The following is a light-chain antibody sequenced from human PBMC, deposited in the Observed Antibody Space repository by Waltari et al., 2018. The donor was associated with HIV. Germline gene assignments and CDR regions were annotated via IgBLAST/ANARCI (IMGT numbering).Light chain of an antibody. CDR2: EVS. J-gene: IGLJ3*02. CDR3: SSYAGSNNLV. Sequence: QSALTQPPSASGSPGQSVTIPCPGTSSYVGGYNYVTWYEQHPGKAPKLMIYEVSKRPSGVPDRFSGSKSGNTASLTVSGLQAEDEADYYCSSYAGSNNLVFGGGTKLTVL. CDR1: SSYVGGYNY. V-gene: IGLV2-8*01.